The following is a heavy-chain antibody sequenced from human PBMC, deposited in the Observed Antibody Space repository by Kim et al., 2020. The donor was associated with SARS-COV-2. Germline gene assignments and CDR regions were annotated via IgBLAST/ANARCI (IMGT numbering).Heavy chain of an antibody. J-gene: IGHJ5*02. D-gene: IGHD6-13*01. V-gene: IGHV4-34*01. Sequence: PSHRSRVTISVDTSKNQFSLKLSSVTAADTAVYYCARGRSSSWHYNWFDPWGQGTLVTVSS. CDR3: ARGRSSSWHYNWFDP.